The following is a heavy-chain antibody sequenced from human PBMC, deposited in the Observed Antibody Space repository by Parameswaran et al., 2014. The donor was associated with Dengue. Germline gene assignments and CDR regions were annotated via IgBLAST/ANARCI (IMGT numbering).Heavy chain of an antibody. Sequence: WIRQPPGKGLEWVAVISYDGNLKYYADSVKGRFTISRDNSKNTLSLQMNSLRAEDTGVYYCARDLVTRGYNFGTYYYHGMDVWGQGTTVTVSS. CDR2: ISYDGNLK. CDR3: ARDLVTRGYNFGTYYYHGMDV. J-gene: IGHJ6*02. D-gene: IGHD5-18*01. V-gene: IGHV3-30*04.